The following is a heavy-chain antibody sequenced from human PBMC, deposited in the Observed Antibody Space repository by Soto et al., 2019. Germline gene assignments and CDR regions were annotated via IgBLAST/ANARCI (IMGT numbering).Heavy chain of an antibody. J-gene: IGHJ4*02. D-gene: IGHD1-26*01. V-gene: IGHV1-2*02. CDR3: GRGRSGQIVVFY. CDR2: IGPESGAT. Sequence: SVKVACKASGYTFTGHYIHWVRQAPEQVPEWMGEIGPESGATRYAQRFQGRVTMTRDMSITTVYMELNNLSPDDTAVYYCGRGRSGQIVVFYWGQGTPVTSPQ. CDR1: GYTFTGHY.